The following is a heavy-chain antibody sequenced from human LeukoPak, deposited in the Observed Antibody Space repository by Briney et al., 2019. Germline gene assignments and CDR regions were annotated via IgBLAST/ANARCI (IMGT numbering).Heavy chain of an antibody. CDR2: VSGSGDAT. V-gene: IGHV3-23*01. D-gene: IGHD1-26*01. CDR1: GFSFTIYA. J-gene: IGHJ4*02. Sequence: GGSLRLSCAASGFSFTIYAMTWVRQAQGKGLEWVSAVSGSGDATYYADSVKGRFTISRDNSKNTLYLQVNSLRAEDTAVYYCAKGGKWDVTPFDYWGQGTLVTVSS. CDR3: AKGGKWDVTPFDY.